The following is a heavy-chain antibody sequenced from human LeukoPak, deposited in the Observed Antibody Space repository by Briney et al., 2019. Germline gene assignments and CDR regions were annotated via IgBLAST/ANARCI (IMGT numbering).Heavy chain of an antibody. J-gene: IGHJ4*02. Sequence: GASVKVSCKASGGTLSSYAISWVRQAPGQGLEWMGGIIPIFGTANYAQKFQGRVTITADESTSTAYMELSSLRSEDTAVYYCAKVDYGDYAAFDYWGQGTLVTVSS. D-gene: IGHD4-17*01. CDR1: GGTLSSYA. CDR3: AKVDYGDYAAFDY. V-gene: IGHV1-69*13. CDR2: IIPIFGTA.